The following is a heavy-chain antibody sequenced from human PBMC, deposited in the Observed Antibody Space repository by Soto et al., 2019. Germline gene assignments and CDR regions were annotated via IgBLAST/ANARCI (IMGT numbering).Heavy chain of an antibody. J-gene: IGHJ4*02. V-gene: IGHV3-30*18. D-gene: IGHD3-10*01. CDR1: GFTFRWFG. CDR3: AKGEVRGIIPSYFDY. Sequence: SLRLSCAGSGFTFRWFGMNWVRQAPGKGLEWVARISNDGSNEYHVDSVKGRFTISRDNSKNTLYLQMDSLRAEDTAVYYCAKGEVRGIIPSYFDYWGLGTLVTVSS. CDR2: ISNDGSNE.